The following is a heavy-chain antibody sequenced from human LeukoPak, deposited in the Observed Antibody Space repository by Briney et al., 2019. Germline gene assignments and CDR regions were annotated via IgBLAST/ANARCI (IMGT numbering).Heavy chain of an antibody. V-gene: IGHV4-34*01. CDR1: GGSFSGYY. Sequence: SETLSLTCAVYGGSFSGYYWSWIRQPPGKGLEWIGEINHSGSTNYNPSLKSRVTISVDTSRNQFSLKLSSVTAADTAVYYCARDRDVDDFDSWGHGTLVTVSS. J-gene: IGHJ4*01. D-gene: IGHD2-15*01. CDR3: ARDRDVDDFDS. CDR2: INHSGST.